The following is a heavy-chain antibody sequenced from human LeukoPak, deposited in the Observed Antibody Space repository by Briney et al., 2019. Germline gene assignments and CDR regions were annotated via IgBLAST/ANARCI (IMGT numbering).Heavy chain of an antibody. D-gene: IGHD4-17*01. CDR3: ARGSRGITVTSPKFDY. V-gene: IGHV4-39*07. Sequence: PSETLSLTCTVSVGSISSSSYYWGWIRQPPGKGLEWIGSIYYSGSTYYNPSLKSRVTISVDTSKNQFSLKLSSVTAADTAVYYCARGSRGITVTSPKFDYWGQGTLVTVSS. J-gene: IGHJ4*02. CDR1: VGSISSSSYY. CDR2: IYYSGST.